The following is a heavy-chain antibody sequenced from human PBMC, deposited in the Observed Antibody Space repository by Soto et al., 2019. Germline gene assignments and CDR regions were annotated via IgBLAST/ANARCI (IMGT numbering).Heavy chain of an antibody. J-gene: IGHJ4*02. Sequence: EVQLVESGGALVQPGGSLRLSCAASGFTFSDYWMHWVRQAPGKGLVWVSRIKGDESSTNYADSVKGRFSISRDNAKNKGYRQMNGLRGYDTALEYFARGIKNLYGKDYWGQGTLVTVSS. CDR3: ARGIKNLYGKDY. CDR1: GFTFSDYW. V-gene: IGHV3-74*01. CDR2: IKGDESST. D-gene: IGHD2-8*01.